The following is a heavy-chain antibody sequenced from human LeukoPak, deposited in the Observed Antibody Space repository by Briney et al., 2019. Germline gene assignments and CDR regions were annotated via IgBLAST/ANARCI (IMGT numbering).Heavy chain of an antibody. Sequence: PSQTLSLTCTVSGGSISSGSYYWSWIRQPARKRLQWIGRLYTSASTNYNPSLKSRVTISVDTSKNQFSLKLRSVTAADTAVHYCARGSVSYYGMDVWGQGTTVTVSS. J-gene: IGHJ6*02. CDR1: GGSISSGSYY. CDR3: ARGSVSYYGMDV. CDR2: LYTSAST. V-gene: IGHV4-61*02. D-gene: IGHD5/OR15-5a*01.